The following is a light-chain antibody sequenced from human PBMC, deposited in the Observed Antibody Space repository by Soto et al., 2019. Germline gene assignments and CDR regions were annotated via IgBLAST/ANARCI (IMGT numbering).Light chain of an antibody. J-gene: IGLJ2*01. CDR3: STWDDNLNGPV. CDR1: SANIGTNT. CDR2: TDN. Sequence: QSVLTQPPSTSGAPGQTISISCSGSSANIGTNTVNWYQHLPGTAPKLLVHTDNQRSSGVPDRFSASKSATVASLAISGLQSDDGADYYCSTWDDNLNGPVFGGGTKVTV. V-gene: IGLV1-44*01.